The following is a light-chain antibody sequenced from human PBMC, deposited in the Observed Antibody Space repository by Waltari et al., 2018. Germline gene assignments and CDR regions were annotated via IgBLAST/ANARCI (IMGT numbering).Light chain of an antibody. Sequence: EIALTQSPGTLSLSPGERATLSCRASQSVSSSYLAWYHHKPGKAPRLLIYVASNRATGIPDRFSGSGSGTDFTLTINRLEPEDFAVYYCQYADTSLITFGQGTRLEIK. CDR1: QSVSSSY. CDR2: VAS. V-gene: IGKV3-20*01. J-gene: IGKJ5*01. CDR3: QYADTSLIT.